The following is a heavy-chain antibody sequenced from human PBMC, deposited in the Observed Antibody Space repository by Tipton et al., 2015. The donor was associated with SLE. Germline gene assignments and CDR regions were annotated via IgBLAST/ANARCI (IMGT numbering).Heavy chain of an antibody. V-gene: IGHV4-59*01. CDR2: IYYSGST. D-gene: IGHD6-19*01. J-gene: IGHJ3*02. CDR3: ARVIEQWLAPDI. Sequence: TLSLTCTVSGGSISSYYWSWIRQPPGKGLEWIGYIYYSGSTNYNPSLKSRVTIPVDTSKNQFSLKLSSVTAADTAVYYCARVIEQWLAPDIWGQGTMVTVSS. CDR1: GGSISSYY.